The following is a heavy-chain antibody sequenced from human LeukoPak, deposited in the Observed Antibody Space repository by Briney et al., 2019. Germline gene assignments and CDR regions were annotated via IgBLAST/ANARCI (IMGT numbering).Heavy chain of an antibody. CDR3: ARPRGDYVEDAFDI. CDR2: IYSSGST. CDR1: GGSISSSSYY. V-gene: IGHV4-39*01. D-gene: IGHD4-17*01. Sequence: SETLSLTCTVSGGSISSSSYYWGWIRQPPGKGLEWIGSIYSSGSTYYNPSHKSRVTISVDTSNNQFSLKLSSVTAAETAVYYCARPRGDYVEDAFDIWGQGTMVTVSS. J-gene: IGHJ3*02.